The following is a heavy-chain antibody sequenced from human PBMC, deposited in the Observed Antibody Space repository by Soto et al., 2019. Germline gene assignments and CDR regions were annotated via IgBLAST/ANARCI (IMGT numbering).Heavy chain of an antibody. CDR3: AKDRSGSYYFDY. CDR1: GFTFDDYA. Sequence: GGSLRLSCAASGFTFDDYAMHWVRQAPGKGLEWVSLISGDGGSTYYADSVKGRFTISRDNSKNSLYLQMNSLRTEDAALYYCAKDRSGSYYFDYWGQGTLVTVSS. J-gene: IGHJ4*02. D-gene: IGHD1-26*01. V-gene: IGHV3-43*02. CDR2: ISGDGGST.